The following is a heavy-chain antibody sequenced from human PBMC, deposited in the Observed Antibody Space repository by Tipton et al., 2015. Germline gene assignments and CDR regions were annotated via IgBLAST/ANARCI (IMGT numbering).Heavy chain of an antibody. Sequence: TLSLTCTVSGGSISSYYWSWIRQPPGKGLEWMGYIYYSGSTIYNPFLKSRVTISVDTSKNQFSLKLSSVTTADTAVYYCTRGHYVSRMDVWGQGTTVAVS. D-gene: IGHD3-10*01. CDR3: TRGHYVSRMDV. J-gene: IGHJ6*02. CDR2: IYYSGST. CDR1: GGSISSYY. V-gene: IGHV4-59*01.